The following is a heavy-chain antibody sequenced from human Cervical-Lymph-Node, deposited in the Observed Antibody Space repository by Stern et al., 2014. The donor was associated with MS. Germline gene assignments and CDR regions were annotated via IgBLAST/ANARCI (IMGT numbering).Heavy chain of an antibody. Sequence: QVQLQESGPGLVKPSETLSLTCTVSGGSISSYFWRWIRQSPGRALEWIGYISHSESTNSNPSLKSRVTISRDTSKNHLSLKLRSVTAADTAVYYCAREAPGGSGWTPFDYWGQGILVTVSS. CDR1: GGSISSYF. D-gene: IGHD6-19*01. CDR2: ISHSEST. V-gene: IGHV4-59*01. CDR3: AREAPGGSGWTPFDY. J-gene: IGHJ4*02.